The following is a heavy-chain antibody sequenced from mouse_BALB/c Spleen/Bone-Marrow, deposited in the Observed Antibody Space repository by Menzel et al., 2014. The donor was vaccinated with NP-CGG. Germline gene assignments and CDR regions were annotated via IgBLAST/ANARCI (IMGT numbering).Heavy chain of an antibody. V-gene: IGHV1-54*01. CDR2: INPGSDSS. CDR3: ARAVYYDYDGAGPFAY. CDR1: AYAFTNYL. Sequence: QVQLKQSGAELVRPGTSVKVSCKASAYAFTNYLIEWIKKRPGQGLEWIGAINPGSDSSTYNEKFRGKATLTADNSSSAAYMQLTTLTSDDSAVYFCARAVYYDYDGAGPFAYWGQGTLVTVS. J-gene: IGHJ3*01. D-gene: IGHD2-4*01.